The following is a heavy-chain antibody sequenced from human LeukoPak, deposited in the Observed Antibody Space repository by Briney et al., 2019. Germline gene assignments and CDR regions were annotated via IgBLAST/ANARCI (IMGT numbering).Heavy chain of an antibody. V-gene: IGHV4-59*08. J-gene: IGHJ4*02. CDR3: ARHPFSNPFDF. Sequence: SETLSLTCTVSGDSITSSYWSWIRQPPGKGLEWIGYVYYTGNTDYNPSLRSRVAVSLDTSKSHFTLSLRSVTAADMAVYYCARHPFSNPFDFWGRGILVTVSS. CDR2: VYYTGNT. CDR1: GDSITSSY. D-gene: IGHD1-14*01.